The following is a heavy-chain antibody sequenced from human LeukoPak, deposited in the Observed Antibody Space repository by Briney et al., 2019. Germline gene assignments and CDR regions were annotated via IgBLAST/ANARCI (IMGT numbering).Heavy chain of an antibody. J-gene: IGHJ4*02. CDR3: ARDKWELLRSGVRFDY. CDR2: ISAYNGNT. V-gene: IGHV1-18*01. D-gene: IGHD1-26*01. CDR1: GYTFTSYG. Sequence: GASVKVSCKASGYTFTSYGISWVRQAPGQGLEWMGWISAYNGNTNYAQKFQGRVTITADKSTSTAYMELSSLRSEDTAVYYCARDKWELLRSGVRFDYWGQGTLVTVSS.